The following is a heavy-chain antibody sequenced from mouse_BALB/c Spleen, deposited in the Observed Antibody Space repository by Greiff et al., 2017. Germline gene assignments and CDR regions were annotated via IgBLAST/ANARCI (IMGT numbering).Heavy chain of an antibody. Sequence: VQLQQSGPGLVQPSQSLSITCTVSGFSLTSYGVHWVRQSPGKGLEWLGVIWSGGSTDYNAAFISSLSISKDNSKSQLFFKMNSLQANDTAIYYCARNNYYYGRGYLDYWGQGTTLTVSS. J-gene: IGHJ2*01. CDR1: GFSLTSYG. V-gene: IGHV2-2*02. CDR3: ARNNYYYGRGYLDY. D-gene: IGHD1-1*01. CDR2: IWSGGST.